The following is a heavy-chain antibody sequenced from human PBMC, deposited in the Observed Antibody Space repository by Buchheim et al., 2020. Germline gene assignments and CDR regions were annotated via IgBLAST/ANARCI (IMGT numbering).Heavy chain of an antibody. CDR2: LNREVNEN. CDR3: ARHFDSITSL. J-gene: IGHJ4*02. V-gene: IGHV3-7*01. Sequence: EVQLVESGGDLVQPGGSLRLSCAASGFNIGDYSMNWVRQAPGKGLEWVATLNREVNENNYIDSVKGRFTISRDNAKHSLYLQMNSLRVEDTALYYCARHFDSITSLWGQGTL. D-gene: IGHD3-22*01. CDR1: GFNIGDYS.